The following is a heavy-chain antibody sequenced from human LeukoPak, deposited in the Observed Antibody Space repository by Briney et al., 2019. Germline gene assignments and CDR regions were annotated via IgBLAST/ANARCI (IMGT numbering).Heavy chain of an antibody. D-gene: IGHD7-27*01. Sequence: GGSLRLSCAASGFTFSSYGMHWVRQAPGKGLEWVAFISYDGVDKYYADSVKGRFTISRDYSKNTVYLQMNSLRAEDTAVYYCAKNWGSVDYWGQGTLVTVSS. CDR2: ISYDGVDK. CDR3: AKNWGSVDY. J-gene: IGHJ4*02. V-gene: IGHV3-30*18. CDR1: GFTFSSYG.